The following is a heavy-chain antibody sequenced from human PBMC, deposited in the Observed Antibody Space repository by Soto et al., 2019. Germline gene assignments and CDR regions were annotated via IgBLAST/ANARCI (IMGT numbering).Heavy chain of an antibody. CDR1: GFSLSTSGMC. CDR2: IDWDDDK. D-gene: IGHD3-3*01. V-gene: IGHV2-70*01. J-gene: IGHJ6*02. Sequence: SGPTLVNPTQTLTLTCTFSGFSLSTSGMCVSWIRQPPGKALEWLALIDWDDDKYYSTSLKTRLTSSKDTSKNQVVLTMTNMDPVDTATYYCALSSITIFGVVTDYGMDVWGQGTTVTVSS. CDR3: ALSSITIFGVVTDYGMDV.